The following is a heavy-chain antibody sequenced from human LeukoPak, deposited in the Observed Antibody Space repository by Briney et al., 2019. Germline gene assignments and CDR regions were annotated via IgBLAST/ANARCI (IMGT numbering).Heavy chain of an antibody. D-gene: IGHD2-2*01. V-gene: IGHV4-34*01. CDR1: GGSFSGYY. Sequence: SETLSLTCAVYGGSFSGYYWSWIRQPPGKGLEWIGSIYYSGSTHFNPSLKSRVTMSVDPSKDHFSLSLSSVTAADTAVYYCARGSRSTSWPRFDPWGQETLATVSS. CDR2: IYYSGST. J-gene: IGHJ5*02. CDR3: ARGSRSTSWPRFDP.